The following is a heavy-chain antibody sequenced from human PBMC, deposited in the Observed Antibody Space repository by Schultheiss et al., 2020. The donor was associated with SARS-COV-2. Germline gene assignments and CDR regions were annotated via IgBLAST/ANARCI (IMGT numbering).Heavy chain of an antibody. CDR1: GFSLSNARMG. V-gene: IGHV2-26*01. CDR2: IFSNDEK. CDR3: ARIRKNYDFWSGYYSGVDY. D-gene: IGHD3-3*01. J-gene: IGHJ4*02. Sequence: SGPTLVKPTETLTLTCTVSGFSLSNARMGVSWIRQPPGKALEWLAHIFSNDEKSYYTSLKSRVTISKDTSKRQVVLTMTNMDPVDTATYYCARIRKNYDFWSGYYSGVDYWGQGTLVTVSS.